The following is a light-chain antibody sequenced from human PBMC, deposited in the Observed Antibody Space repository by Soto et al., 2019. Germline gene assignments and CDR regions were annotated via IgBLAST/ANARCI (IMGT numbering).Light chain of an antibody. CDR1: SSDVGGYNY. Sequence: QSALTQPRSVSGSPGQSVTISCTGTSSDVGGYNYVSWYQQHPGKAPKLMIYDVTKRPSEVPVRFSGSRSGNTASLTISGLLAEDEADYYCCSYAGSYTFVFGTGTKVTVL. CDR2: DVT. V-gene: IGLV2-11*01. J-gene: IGLJ1*01. CDR3: CSYAGSYTFV.